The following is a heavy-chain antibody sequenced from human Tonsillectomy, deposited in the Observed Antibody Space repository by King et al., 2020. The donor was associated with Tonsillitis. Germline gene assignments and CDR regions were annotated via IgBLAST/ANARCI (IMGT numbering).Heavy chain of an antibody. CDR3: ARGQDYDILTGYRYYYFGMDV. D-gene: IGHD3-9*01. CDR1: GGTFSSYA. J-gene: IGHJ6*02. CDR2: IIPILGMT. Sequence: QLVQSGAEVKKPGSSVKVSCKASGGTFSSYAISWVRQAPGQGLEWMGRIIPILGMTNYAQKFQGRVTITADKSTSTAYMDLSSLRSEDTAVYYCARGQDYDILTGYRYYYFGMDVWGQGTTVIVSS. V-gene: IGHV1-69*09.